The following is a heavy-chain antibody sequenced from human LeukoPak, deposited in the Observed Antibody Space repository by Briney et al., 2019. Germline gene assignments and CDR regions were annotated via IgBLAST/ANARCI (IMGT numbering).Heavy chain of an antibody. CDR1: GYTFTSYG. J-gene: IGHJ5*02. V-gene: IGHV1-18*01. CDR2: ISAYNGNT. Sequence: ASVKVSCKASGYTFTSYGISWVRQAPGQGLEWMGWISAYNGNTNYAQKLQGRVTMTTDTSTSTAYMELRSLRSDDTAVYYCARGYCSSTSCYKEEGWFDLWGQGTLVTVSS. D-gene: IGHD2-2*02. CDR3: ARGYCSSTSCYKEEGWFDL.